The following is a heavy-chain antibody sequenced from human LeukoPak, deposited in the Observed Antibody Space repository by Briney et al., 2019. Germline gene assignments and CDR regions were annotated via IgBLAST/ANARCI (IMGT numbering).Heavy chain of an antibody. CDR3: ARHKQSYYFDY. Sequence: SETLSLTCTVSGYSISSGYFWGWIRQPPGKGLEWIGSIYHSGSTYYNPSLKSRVTMSVDTSKNQFSLKLSSVTAADTAVYYCARHKQSYYFDYWGQGTLVTVSS. CDR2: IYHSGST. J-gene: IGHJ4*02. D-gene: IGHD1/OR15-1a*01. CDR1: GYSISSGYF. V-gene: IGHV4-38-2*02.